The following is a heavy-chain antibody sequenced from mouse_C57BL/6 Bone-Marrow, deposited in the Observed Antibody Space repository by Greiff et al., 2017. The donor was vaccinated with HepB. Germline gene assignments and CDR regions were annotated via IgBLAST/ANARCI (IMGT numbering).Heavy chain of an antibody. J-gene: IGHJ2*01. Sequence: EVQGVESGGGLVKPGGSLKLSCAASGFTFSSYAMSWVRQTPEKRLEWVATISDGGSYTYYPDNVKGRFTISRDNAKNNLYLQMSHLKSEDTAMYYCARAGFDDWGQGTTLTVSS. CDR2: ISDGGSYT. CDR3: ARAGFDD. V-gene: IGHV5-4*01. CDR1: GFTFSSYA.